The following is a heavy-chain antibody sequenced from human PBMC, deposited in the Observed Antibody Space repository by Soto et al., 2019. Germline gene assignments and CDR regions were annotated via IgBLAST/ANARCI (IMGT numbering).Heavy chain of an antibody. CDR1: GGSVTSASFY. CDR2: IYYSGNT. J-gene: IGHJ4*02. Sequence: SETLSLTCTVSGGSVTSASFYWNWIRQPPGKGLEWIGNIYYSGNTYYHSSLKSRLTISVDTSKNQFSLRLSSVTAADTAVYYCVGRRDGYNLVTDYWGQGALVTVSS. D-gene: IGHD5-12*01. CDR3: VGRRDGYNLVTDY. V-gene: IGHV4-39*01.